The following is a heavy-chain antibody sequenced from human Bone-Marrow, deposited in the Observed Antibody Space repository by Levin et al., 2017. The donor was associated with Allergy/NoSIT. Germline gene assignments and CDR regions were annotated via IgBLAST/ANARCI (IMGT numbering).Heavy chain of an antibody. CDR3: ARDPPYCSGGSCYYYMDV. D-gene: IGHD2-15*01. J-gene: IGHJ6*03. Sequence: GESLKISCKASGYTFTSYGISWVRQAPGQGLEWMGWISAYNGNTNYAQKLQGRVTMTTDTSTSTAYMELRSLRSDDTAVYYCARDPPYCSGGSCYYYMDVWGKGTTVTVSS. V-gene: IGHV1-18*01. CDR1: GYTFTSYG. CDR2: ISAYNGNT.